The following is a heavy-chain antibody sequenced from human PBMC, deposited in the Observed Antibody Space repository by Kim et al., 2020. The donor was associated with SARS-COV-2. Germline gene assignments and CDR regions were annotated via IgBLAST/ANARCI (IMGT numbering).Heavy chain of an antibody. Sequence: RYIPTYQDQVTISADKSATTAYLQWSRMKASDTAMYYCARSAGPYDYYFDYWGQGTLVTVSS. J-gene: IGHJ4*02. V-gene: IGHV5-51*01. D-gene: IGHD3-16*01. CDR3: ARSAGPYDYYFDY.